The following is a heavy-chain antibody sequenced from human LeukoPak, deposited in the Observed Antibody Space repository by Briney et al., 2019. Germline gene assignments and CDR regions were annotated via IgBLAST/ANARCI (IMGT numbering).Heavy chain of an antibody. D-gene: IGHD2-21*02. CDR2: IRSKANSYAT. Sequence: GGSLRLSWAASGFTFSGSAMHWVRQASGKGLEWVGRIRSKANSYATAYAASVKGRFTISRDDSKNTAYLQMNSLRVEDTAVYYCTSWGDTTAEYFQRWGQGTLVTVSS. V-gene: IGHV3-73*01. CDR3: TSWGDTTAEYFQR. CDR1: GFTFSGSA. J-gene: IGHJ1*01.